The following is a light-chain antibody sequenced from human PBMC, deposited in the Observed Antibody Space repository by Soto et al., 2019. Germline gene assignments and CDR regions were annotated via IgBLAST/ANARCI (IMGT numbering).Light chain of an antibody. V-gene: IGKV1-39*01. CDR2: GAS. Sequence: DIQMTQSPSSLSASVGDRVTITCRASQSISNYLSWYQQKPGKAPNLLIYGASTLQSGVPSRLSGSGSGTDFTLTISSLQPEDCATYYCLQIYSAPLTFGGGTKVEMK. CDR1: QSISNY. CDR3: LQIYSAPLT. J-gene: IGKJ4*01.